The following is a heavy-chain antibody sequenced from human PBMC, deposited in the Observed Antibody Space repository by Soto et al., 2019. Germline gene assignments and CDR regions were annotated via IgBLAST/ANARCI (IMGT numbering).Heavy chain of an antibody. CDR3: ARVAYYDSSGYYLPFDY. Sequence: SETLSLTCTVSVGSISSGDYYWSCIRQPPGKGLEWIGYIYYSGSTYYNPSLKSRVTISVDTSKNQFSLKLSSVTAADTAVYYCARVAYYDSSGYYLPFDYWGQGTLVTVSS. D-gene: IGHD3-22*01. V-gene: IGHV4-30-4*01. J-gene: IGHJ4*02. CDR2: IYYSGST. CDR1: VGSISSGDYY.